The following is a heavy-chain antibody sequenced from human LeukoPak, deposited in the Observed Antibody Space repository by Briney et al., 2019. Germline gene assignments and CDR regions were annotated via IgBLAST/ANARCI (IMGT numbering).Heavy chain of an antibody. D-gene: IGHD3-9*01. V-gene: IGHV1-2*02. CDR3: ARSPHILTGENFDF. CDR1: GYTFTSYY. CDR2: INPNSGGT. J-gene: IGHJ4*02. Sequence: EASVKVSCKASGYTFTSYYMHWVRQAPGQGLEWMGWINPNSGGTNYAQKFYVRVTMTRDTSITTAYMELSRLRSDDTAVFYCARSPHILTGENFDFWGQGTLVTVSS.